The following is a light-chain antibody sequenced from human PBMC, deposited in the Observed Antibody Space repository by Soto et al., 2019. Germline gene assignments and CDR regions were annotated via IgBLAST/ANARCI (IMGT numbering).Light chain of an antibody. V-gene: IGLV2-14*01. J-gene: IGLJ3*02. CDR2: DYN. Sequence: QSVLTQPASVSGSPGQSITISCTGTSSDIGGYNYVSWYQQHPGKAPKLMLYDYNSRPSGVSNRFSGSKSGNTASLTISGLQAEYEADYYCNSYTSTSTRVFGGGTKLTVL. CDR3: NSYTSTSTRV. CDR1: SSDIGGYNY.